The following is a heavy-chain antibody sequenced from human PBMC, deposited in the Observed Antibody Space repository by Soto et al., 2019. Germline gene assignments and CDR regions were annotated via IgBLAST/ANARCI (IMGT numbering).Heavy chain of an antibody. CDR3: SRCRHVRYYYYCMDV. CDR2: IWYDGSNK. Sequence: GGSLRLSCAASGFTFSSYGMHWVRQAPGKGLERVAVIWYDGSNKYYADSVKGRFTISRDNSKNTLYLQMNSLRAEDKDVYYCSRCRHVRYYYYCMDVWGQGTTVTVSS. V-gene: IGHV3-33*01. J-gene: IGHJ6*02. CDR1: GFTFSSYG. D-gene: IGHD3-3*01.